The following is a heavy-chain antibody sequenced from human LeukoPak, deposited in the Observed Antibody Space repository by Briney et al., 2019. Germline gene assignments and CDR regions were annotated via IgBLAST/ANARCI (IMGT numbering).Heavy chain of an antibody. V-gene: IGHV3-23*01. CDR2: ISGSGGNT. D-gene: IGHD5-12*01. J-gene: IGHJ4*02. CDR1: GFTFSSYG. Sequence: GGSLRLSCAASGFTFSSYGMSWVRRAPGKGPGWVSGISGSGGNTYYADSVKGRFTISRDNSQNTLYLQMNTLRAEDTAVYYCAKVVSGYHFDYWGQGTLVTVSS. CDR3: AKVVSGYHFDY.